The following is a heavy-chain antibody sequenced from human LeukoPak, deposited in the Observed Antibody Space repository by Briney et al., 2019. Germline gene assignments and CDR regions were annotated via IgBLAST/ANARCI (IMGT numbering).Heavy chain of an antibody. CDR2: INTYNGNT. J-gene: IGHJ5*02. D-gene: IGHD3-3*01. V-gene: IGHV1-18*01. CDR1: GYIFTTYG. Sequence: ASVKVSCKTSGYIFTTYGISWVRQAPGQGLEWMGWINTYNGNTNYAQKFQGRVTMTTDTSTSTAYMELRSLRSDDTAVYYCAREWGVLRFLERFPFDPWGQGTLVTVSS. CDR3: AREWGVLRFLERFPFDP.